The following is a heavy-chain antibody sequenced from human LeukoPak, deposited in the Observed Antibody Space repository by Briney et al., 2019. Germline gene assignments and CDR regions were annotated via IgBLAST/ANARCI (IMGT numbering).Heavy chain of an antibody. D-gene: IGHD3-10*01. CDR1: GYTLATDY. CDR2: INPSGGST. CDR3: ARARGSGSYYGHDYYYYYYMVV. V-gene: IGHV1-46*01. J-gene: IGHJ6*03. Sequence: SSVKVSCKASGYTLATDYIDWVRQAPCQGLEWMGIINPSGGSTTYAQKFQGRVILTGGTSTGAVSMELRSLRSGDPAVYYCARARGSGSYYGHDYYYYYYMVVWGQGPTVTVSS.